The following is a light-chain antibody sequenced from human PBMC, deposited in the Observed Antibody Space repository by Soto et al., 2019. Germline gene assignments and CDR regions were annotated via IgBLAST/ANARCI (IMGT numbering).Light chain of an antibody. CDR3: QQRVYT. V-gene: IGKV3-11*01. Sequence: EIVLTQSPATLSLSPGERATLSCRASQSVSSYLAWYQQKPGQAPRLLIYDASNRATGIPARFSGSGSGTDFTLTISSLEPEDFAVYYWQQRVYTCGQGTKLEIK. CDR1: QSVSSY. CDR2: DAS. J-gene: IGKJ2*01.